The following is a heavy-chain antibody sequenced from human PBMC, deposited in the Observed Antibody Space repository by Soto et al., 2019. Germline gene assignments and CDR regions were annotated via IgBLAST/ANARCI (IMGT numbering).Heavy chain of an antibody. V-gene: IGHV3-23*01. CDR2: ISGSGGST. D-gene: IGHD3-9*01. J-gene: IGHJ6*03. CDR1: GFTFSSYA. Sequence: PGGSLRLSCAASGFTFSSYAMSWVRQAPGKGLEWVSAISGSGGSTYYADSVKGRFTISRDNSKNTLYLQMNSLRAEDKAVYYCAKWPYDILTGYYSDYYYYYMDVWGKGTTVTVSS. CDR3: AKWPYDILTGYYSDYYYYYMDV.